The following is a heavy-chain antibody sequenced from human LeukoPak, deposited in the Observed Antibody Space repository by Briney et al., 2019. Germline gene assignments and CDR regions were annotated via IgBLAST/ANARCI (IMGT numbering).Heavy chain of an antibody. V-gene: IGHV1-18*01. J-gene: IGHJ4*02. D-gene: IGHD5-18*01. CDR2: MSAYNGKT. CDR3: ARDSDGTAMVTFDY. Sequence: ASVKVSCKASGYSFTSYGFNWVRQAPGQGLEWMGWMSAYNGKTNYAHSLQGRVTVTADTSTSTAYMELRSLRSEDTAVYYCARDSDGTAMVTFDYWGQGTLVTVSS. CDR1: GYSFTSYG.